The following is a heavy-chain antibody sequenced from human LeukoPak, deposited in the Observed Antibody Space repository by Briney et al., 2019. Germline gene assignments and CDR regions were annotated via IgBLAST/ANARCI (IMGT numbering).Heavy chain of an antibody. D-gene: IGHD2-15*01. V-gene: IGHV1-46*01. CDR3: ARDKSGSGSSDVNWFDP. CDR1: GYTFTSYY. CDR2: INPSGGST. Sequence: ASVKVSCKASGYTFTSYYMHWVRQAPGQGLEWMGIINPSGGSTSYAQKFQGRVTMTRDTSTSTAYMELSSLRSEDTAVYYCARDKSGSGSSDVNWFDPWGQGTLVTVSS. J-gene: IGHJ5*02.